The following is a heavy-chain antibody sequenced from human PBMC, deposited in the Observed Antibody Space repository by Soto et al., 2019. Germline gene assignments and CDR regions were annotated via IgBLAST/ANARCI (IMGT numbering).Heavy chain of an antibody. J-gene: IGHJ6*01. CDR1: GFTVSNNY. Sequence: EVQVVETGGGLIQPGGSLRLSCVASGFTVSNNYMSWVRQVPGKGLKWVSLINSAGTPYYADSVKGRFTVSRDTSKNTLYLQMSSLIVEDTAVYLCAREKSAMLRGVRYGMDVWGQGTAVTVSS. V-gene: IGHV3-53*02. CDR3: AREKSAMLRGVRYGMDV. CDR2: INSAGTP. D-gene: IGHD3-10*01.